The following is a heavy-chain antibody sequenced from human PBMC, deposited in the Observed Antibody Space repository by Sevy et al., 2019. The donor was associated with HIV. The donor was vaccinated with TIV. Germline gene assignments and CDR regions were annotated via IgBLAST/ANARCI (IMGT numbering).Heavy chain of an antibody. CDR1: GFTFSSYS. CDR3: ARDTTSGGYCYGQEYFDY. CDR2: SSSSSSI. J-gene: IGHJ4*01. V-gene: IGHV3-48*02. D-gene: IGHD5-18*01. Sequence: GGSLRLSCAASGFTFSSYSMNWVRQAPGKGLEWISYSSSSSSIYYADSVKGRFTISRDNAKNSLYLQMNSLRDEDTAVYYCARDTTSGGYCYGQEYFDYWGHGTLVTVSS.